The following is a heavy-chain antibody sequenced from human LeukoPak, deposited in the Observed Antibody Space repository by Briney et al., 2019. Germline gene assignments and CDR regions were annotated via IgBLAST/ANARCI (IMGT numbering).Heavy chain of an antibody. V-gene: IGHV4-34*01. Sequence: PSETLSLTCAVYGGSFSGYYWSWIRQSPGKGLEWIGEINHSGSTNYNPSLKSRVTISVDTSKNQFSLKLSSVTAADTAVYYCARRTVDTAMVGNWFDPWGQGTLVTVSS. CDR1: GGSFSGYY. J-gene: IGHJ5*02. CDR2: INHSGST. D-gene: IGHD5-18*01. CDR3: ARRTVDTAMVGNWFDP.